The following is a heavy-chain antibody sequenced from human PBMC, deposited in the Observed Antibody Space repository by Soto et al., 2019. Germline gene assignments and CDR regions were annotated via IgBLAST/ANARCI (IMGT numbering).Heavy chain of an antibody. D-gene: IGHD3-3*01. Sequence: QLQLQKSGPGLVKPSETLSLTCSVSGGSISISSYYWGWVRQPPGKGLEWIASMYYSGGTSYNPSLKSRATISVDKSKYQFSLKLTSATAADTAVYYCARLDRVLEYVNHWGQGTLVTVSS. V-gene: IGHV4-39*01. CDR2: MYYSGGT. CDR3: ARLDRVLEYVNH. CDR1: GGSISISSYY. J-gene: IGHJ5*02.